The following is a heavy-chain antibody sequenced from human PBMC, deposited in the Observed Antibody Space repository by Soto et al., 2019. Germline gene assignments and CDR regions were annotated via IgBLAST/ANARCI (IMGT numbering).Heavy chain of an antibody. Sequence: XXTLSLTCSFSGDSVTSHYLTWIRQSPEKGMEWIGXLHYTXFSHYTQSLKXXLTISVDXXKNQFTLKPTSVNAADTDVYYCATSYGKASYTYWGQGTQVTVYS. D-gene: IGHD3-10*01. CDR3: ATSYGKASYTY. CDR1: GDSVTSHY. CDR2: LHYTXFS. V-gene: IGHV4-59*02. J-gene: IGHJ4*02.